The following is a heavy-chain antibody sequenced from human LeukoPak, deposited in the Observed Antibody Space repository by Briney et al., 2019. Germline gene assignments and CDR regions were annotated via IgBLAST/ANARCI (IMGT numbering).Heavy chain of an antibody. CDR1: GFTSSSCW. Sequence: PGGCLRLSCAASGFTSSSCWMSWVRQAHGKGLEWVANIKQDGSEKYYVDSVKGRFTISRDNAKSSLYLQMNSLRAEDTAVYYCARDTLSGYSRTKTYYFDYWGQGTLVTVSS. V-gene: IGHV3-7*01. D-gene: IGHD3-9*01. CDR2: IKQDGSEK. J-gene: IGHJ4*02. CDR3: ARDTLSGYSRTKTYYFDY.